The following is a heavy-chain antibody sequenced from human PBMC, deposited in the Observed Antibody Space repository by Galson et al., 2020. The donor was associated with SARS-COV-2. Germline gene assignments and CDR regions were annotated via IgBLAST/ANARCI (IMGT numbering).Heavy chain of an antibody. V-gene: IGHV4-4*07. CDR3: ARDQGVEEWLVLTPFAY. D-gene: IGHD6-19*01. CDR1: GGSISSYY. CDR2: IYTSGST. Sequence: PSETLSLTCTVSGGSISSYYWSWIRQPAGKGLEWIGRIYTSGSTNYNPSLKSRVTMSVDTSKNQFSLKLSSVTAADTAVYYCARDQGVEEWLVLTPFAYWGQGTLVTVSS. J-gene: IGHJ4*02.